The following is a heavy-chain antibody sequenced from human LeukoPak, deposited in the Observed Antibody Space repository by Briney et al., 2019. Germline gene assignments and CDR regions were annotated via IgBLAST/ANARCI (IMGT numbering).Heavy chain of an antibody. V-gene: IGHV3-30-3*01. CDR1: GFTFSSYA. CDR2: ISYDGSNK. CDR3: ARCTRAYYYDSSAGY. J-gene: IGHJ4*02. D-gene: IGHD3-22*01. Sequence: GGSLRLSCAASGFTFSSYAMHWVRQAPGKGLEWVAVISYDGSNKYYADSVKGRFTISRDNSKNTLYLQMNSLRAEDTAVYYCARCTRAYYYDSSAGYWGQGTLVTVSS.